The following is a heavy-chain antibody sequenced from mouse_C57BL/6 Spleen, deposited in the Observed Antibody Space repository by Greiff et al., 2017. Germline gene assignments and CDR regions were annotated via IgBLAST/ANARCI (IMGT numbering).Heavy chain of an antibody. J-gene: IGHJ4*01. CDR1: GYSITSGYY. D-gene: IGHD2-1*01. Sequence: ESGPGLVKPSQSLSLTCSVTGYSITSGYYWNWIRQFPGNKLEWMGYISYDGSNNYNPSLKNRISITRDTSKNQFFLKLNSVTTEDTATYYCARDGYGNYYAMDYWGQGTSVTVSS. V-gene: IGHV3-6*01. CDR3: ARDGYGNYYAMDY. CDR2: ISYDGSN.